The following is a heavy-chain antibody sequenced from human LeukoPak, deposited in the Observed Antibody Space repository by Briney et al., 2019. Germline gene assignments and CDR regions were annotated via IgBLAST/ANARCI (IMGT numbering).Heavy chain of an antibody. D-gene: IGHD2/OR15-2a*01. CDR1: GFTFSSYT. J-gene: IGHJ4*02. CDR3: ARDVRVDF. V-gene: IGHV3-21*01. Sequence: GGALRLSCAASGFTFSSYTMNWVRQAPGKGLEWVSSISSSSSFIYYADSVKGRFTISRDNAKNSLSLQMNTLRAEDTAVYYCARDVRVDFWGQGTLVTVSS. CDR2: ISSSSSFI.